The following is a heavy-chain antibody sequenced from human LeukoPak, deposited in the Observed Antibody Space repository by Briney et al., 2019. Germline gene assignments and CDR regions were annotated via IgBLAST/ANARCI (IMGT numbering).Heavy chain of an antibody. CDR2: ISSSGTTI. J-gene: IGHJ4*02. V-gene: IGHV3-48*01. CDR1: GFTFSNYG. D-gene: IGHD2-2*01. CDR3: ARDLKAYSSSGGVDY. Sequence: QTGGSLRLSCAVSGFTFSNYGMNWVCQSPEKGLEWISYISSSGTTISYADSVKGRFTISRDSTRNSLYLQMNSLRAEDTAVYYCARDLKAYSSSGGVDYWGQGTLVTVSS.